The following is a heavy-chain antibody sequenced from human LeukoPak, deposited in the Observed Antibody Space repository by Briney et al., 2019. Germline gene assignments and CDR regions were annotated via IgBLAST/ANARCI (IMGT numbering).Heavy chain of an antibody. CDR3: AKAYSRYSSGWYFGGY. V-gene: IGHV3-30*18. CDR1: GFTFSSYG. CDR2: ISYDGSNK. D-gene: IGHD6-19*01. J-gene: IGHJ4*02. Sequence: GRSLRLSCAASGFTFSSYGMHWVRQAPGKGLEWVAVISYDGSNKYYADSVKGRFTISRDNSKNTLYLQMNSLRAEDTAVYYCAKAYSRYSSGWYFGGYWGQGTLVTVSS.